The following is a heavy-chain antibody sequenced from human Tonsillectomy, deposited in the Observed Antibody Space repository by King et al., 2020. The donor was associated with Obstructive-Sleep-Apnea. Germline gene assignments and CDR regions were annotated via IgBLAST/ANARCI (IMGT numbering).Heavy chain of an antibody. CDR1: GGSISSGDYY. V-gene: IGHV4-30-4*01. CDR3: ARVAYYYDNSGYSVKILDY. CDR2: IYYSGST. Sequence: VQLQESGPGLVKPSQTLSLTCTVSGGSISSGDYYWSWIRQPPGKGLEWIGYIYYSGSTYYSPSLKSRVTISVDTSKNQFSLKLSSVTAADTAVYYCARVAYYYDNSGYSVKILDYWGQGTLVTVSS. D-gene: IGHD3-22*01. J-gene: IGHJ4*02.